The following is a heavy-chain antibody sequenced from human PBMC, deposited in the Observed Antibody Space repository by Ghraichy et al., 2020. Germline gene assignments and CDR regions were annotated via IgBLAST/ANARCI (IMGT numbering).Heavy chain of an antibody. J-gene: IGHJ4*02. Sequence: SETLSLTCAVYGGSFSGYSWSWIRQPPGKGLEWIGEINHSGSTNYNPSLKSRVTISVYTSKNQFSLKLSSVTAADTAVYYWARGGELGVVAPRHYFDYWGQGTLVTVSS. CDR3: ARGGELGVVAPRHYFDY. CDR2: INHSGST. D-gene: IGHD2-2*01. CDR1: GGSFSGYS. V-gene: IGHV4-34*01.